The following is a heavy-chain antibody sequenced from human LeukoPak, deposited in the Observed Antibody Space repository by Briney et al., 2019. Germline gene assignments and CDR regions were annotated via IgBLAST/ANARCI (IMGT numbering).Heavy chain of an antibody. D-gene: IGHD4-11*01. CDR1: GYTFVGYY. Sequence: TSVKVSCNASGYTFVGYYLHWVRQAPGQGLEWMAWVDPSTGNTHYAETFQGRITVTRDTSISTTYMELSWLTSDDTALYYCAREYSASEHWGQGTLVTVSS. CDR2: VDPSTGNT. J-gene: IGHJ1*01. CDR3: AREYSASEH. V-gene: IGHV1-2*02.